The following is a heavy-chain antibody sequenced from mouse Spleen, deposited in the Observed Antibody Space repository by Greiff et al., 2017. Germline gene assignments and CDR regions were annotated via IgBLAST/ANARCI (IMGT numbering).Heavy chain of an antibody. V-gene: IGHV5-9*01. Sequence: EVMLVESGGGLVKLGGSLKLSCAASGFTFSSYYMSWVRQTPEKRLEWVATISSGGGSTYYPDSVKGRFTISRDNAKNTLYLQMSSLNSEDTAVYYCARPHYYGYWYFDVWGAGTTVTVSS. CDR2: ISSGGGST. CDR3: ARPHYYGYWYFDV. D-gene: IGHD1-2*01. CDR1: GFTFSSYY. J-gene: IGHJ1*01.